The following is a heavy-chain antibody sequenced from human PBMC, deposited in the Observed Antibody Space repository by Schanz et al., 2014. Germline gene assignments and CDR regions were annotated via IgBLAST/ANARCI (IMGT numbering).Heavy chain of an antibody. CDR3: ARDLNRCGGDCYSG. CDR1: GFTFSNHA. V-gene: IGHV3-23*01. Sequence: EVHLLESGGGLVQPGGSLRLSCAASGFTFSNHALSWVRQAPGKGLEWVSGIGGSGDSAHYADSVKGRFTISRDNAKNSLYLQMNSLRAEDTAVYYCARDLNRCGGDCYSGWGQGTLXTVSS. J-gene: IGHJ4*02. CDR2: IGGSGDSA. D-gene: IGHD2-21*02.